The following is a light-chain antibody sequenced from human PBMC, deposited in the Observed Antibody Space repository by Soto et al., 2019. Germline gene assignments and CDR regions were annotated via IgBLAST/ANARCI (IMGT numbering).Light chain of an antibody. CDR3: MQPLQSWT. CDR2: LGS. Sequence: VVMTQSPLSLPVTPGEPASISCRSSQILLHSNGYNYLYWYLQKPGQSPQLLIYLGSNRASGVPDRFSGSGSGTDFTLKISRVEAEDVGVYYCMQPLQSWTFGQGTKVDIK. J-gene: IGKJ1*01. V-gene: IGKV2-28*01. CDR1: QILLHSNGYNY.